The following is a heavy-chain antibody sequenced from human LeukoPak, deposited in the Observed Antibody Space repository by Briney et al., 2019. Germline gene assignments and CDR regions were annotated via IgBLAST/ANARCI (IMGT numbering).Heavy chain of an antibody. J-gene: IGHJ5*02. D-gene: IGHD3-16*01. CDR2: IGGRGGST. CDR1: GFTFSSFT. CDR3: GKEGGA. Sequence: GGSLRLSCAASGFTFSSFTMTWVRRAPGKGLEWVSAIGGRGGSTYYADFLEGRFTIARDNSKDMVYLQMNSLKVEDTAIYYCGKEGGAWGQGTKVTVSS. V-gene: IGHV3-23*01.